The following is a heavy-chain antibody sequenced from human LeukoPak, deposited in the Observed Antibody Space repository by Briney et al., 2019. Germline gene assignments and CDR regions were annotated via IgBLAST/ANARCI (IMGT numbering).Heavy chain of an antibody. CDR1: GGTFSSYA. CDR2: IIPIFGIA. V-gene: IGHV1-69*04. J-gene: IGHJ4*02. CDR3: ASPKLERDSGSPYY. D-gene: IGHD1-26*01. Sequence: SVKVSCQASGGTFSSYAISWVRQAPGQGLEWMGRIIPIFGIANYAQKFQGRVTITADKSTSTAYMELSSLRSEDTAVYYCASPKLERDSGSPYYWGQGTLVAVSS.